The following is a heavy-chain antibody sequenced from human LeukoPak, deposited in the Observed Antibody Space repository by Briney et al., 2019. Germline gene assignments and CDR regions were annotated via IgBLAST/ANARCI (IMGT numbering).Heavy chain of an antibody. J-gene: IGHJ4*02. CDR2: INPNSGGT. D-gene: IGHD6-19*01. CDR3: ARVSRSSGWYGG. Sequence: ASVKVSCKASGYTFTGYYMHWVRQAPGQGLEWIGWINPNSGGTNYAQKFQGRVTMTRDTSISTAYMELSRLRSDDTAVYYCARVSRSSGWYGGWGQGTLFTVSS. V-gene: IGHV1-2*02. CDR1: GYTFTGYY.